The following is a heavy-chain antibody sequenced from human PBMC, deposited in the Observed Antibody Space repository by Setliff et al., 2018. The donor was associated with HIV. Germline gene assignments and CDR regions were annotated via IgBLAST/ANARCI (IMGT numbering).Heavy chain of an antibody. J-gene: IGHJ4*02. CDR2: ISGSGGST. D-gene: IGHD2-8*01. V-gene: IGHV3-23*01. CDR3: AKAPSMQYYFDY. CDR1: GFTFSDAW. Sequence: GGSLRLSCAASGFTFSDAWMTWVRQAPGKGLEWVSAISGSGGSTYYADSVKGRFTISRDNSKNTLYLQMNSLRAEDTAVYYCAKAPSMQYYFDYWGQGTLVTVSS.